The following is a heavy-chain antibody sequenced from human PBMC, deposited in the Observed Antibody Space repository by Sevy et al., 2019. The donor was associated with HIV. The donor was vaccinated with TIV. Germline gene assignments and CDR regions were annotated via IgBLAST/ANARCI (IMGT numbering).Heavy chain of an antibody. CDR2: ISSSGSTI. J-gene: IGHJ6*03. V-gene: IGHV3-11*01. D-gene: IGHD3-22*01. CDR3: ARDRYDSSGYWPPGFYYYYYMDV. CDR1: GFTFSDYY. Sequence: GGSLRLSCAASGFTFSDYYMSWIRQAPGKGLEWVSYISSSGSTIYYADSVKGRFTISRDNAKNSLYLQMNSLRAEDTAVYYCARDRYDSSGYWPPGFYYYYYMDVWGKGTTVTVSS.